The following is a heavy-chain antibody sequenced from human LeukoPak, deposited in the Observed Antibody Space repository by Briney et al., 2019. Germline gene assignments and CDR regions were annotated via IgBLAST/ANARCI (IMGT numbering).Heavy chain of an antibody. CDR3: ARGPMTTVVTRGGAFDI. Sequence: SETLSLTCTVSGGSISSYYWSWIRQPAGKGLEWIGRIYTSGSTNYNPSLKSRVTMSVDASKNQFSLKLSAVTAADTAVYYGARGPMTTVVTRGGAFDIWGQGTMVTVSS. V-gene: IGHV4-4*07. CDR2: IYTSGST. CDR1: GGSISSYY. J-gene: IGHJ3*02. D-gene: IGHD4-17*01.